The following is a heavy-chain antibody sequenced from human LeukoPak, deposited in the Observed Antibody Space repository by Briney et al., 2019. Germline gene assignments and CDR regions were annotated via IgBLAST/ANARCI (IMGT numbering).Heavy chain of an antibody. CDR1: GYSISSDYY. Sequence: KPSETLSLTCTVSGYSISSDYYWDWVRQPPGKGLEYIGSIYYSGSTYYNPSLKSRVTISVDTSKYQFSLKLSSVTAADTAVYYCARVDGAKVGYWGQGTLVTVSS. CDR2: IYYSGST. CDR3: ARVDGAKVGY. V-gene: IGHV4-38-2*02. J-gene: IGHJ4*02.